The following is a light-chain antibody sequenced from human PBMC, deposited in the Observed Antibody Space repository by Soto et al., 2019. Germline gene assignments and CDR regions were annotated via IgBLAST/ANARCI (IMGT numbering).Light chain of an antibody. CDR3: QQYGSSLMYT. V-gene: IGKV3-20*01. CDR1: QSVYGNY. CDR2: AAS. J-gene: IGKJ2*01. Sequence: EIVLTQSPGTLSLSPGDRATLSCRASQSVYGNYLAWYQQKPGQAPRLLIYAASSRATGIPDRFSGSGSGTDFTLTISRLEPEDFAVYYCQQYGSSLMYTFGQVTKLEIK.